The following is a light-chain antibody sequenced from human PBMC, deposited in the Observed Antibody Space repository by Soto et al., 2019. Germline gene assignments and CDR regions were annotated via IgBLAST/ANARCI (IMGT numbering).Light chain of an antibody. J-gene: IGKJ1*01. CDR3: QQYSNWPRGT. CDR2: GAS. CDR1: QSVGSN. Sequence: EILMTQSPVTLSVSPGERATLSCRASQSVGSNLAWYQQKPGQAPRLLISGASARATGIPARFSGSGSGTEFTLTISSLQSEDFAVYYCQQYSNWPRGTFGPGTKVETK. V-gene: IGKV3-15*01.